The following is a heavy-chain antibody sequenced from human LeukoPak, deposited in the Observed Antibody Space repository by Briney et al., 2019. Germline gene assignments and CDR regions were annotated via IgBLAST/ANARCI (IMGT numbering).Heavy chain of an antibody. V-gene: IGHV3-30*18. J-gene: IGHJ4*02. CDR1: GFTFSSYG. D-gene: IGHD3-22*01. Sequence: PGGSLRLSCAASGFTFSSYGMHWVRQAPGKGLEWAAVISYDGSNKYYADSVKGRFTISRDNSKNTLYLQMNSLRAEDTAVYYCAKDWDYYDSSGYYDYWGQGTLVTVPS. CDR3: AKDWDYYDSSGYYDY. CDR2: ISYDGSNK.